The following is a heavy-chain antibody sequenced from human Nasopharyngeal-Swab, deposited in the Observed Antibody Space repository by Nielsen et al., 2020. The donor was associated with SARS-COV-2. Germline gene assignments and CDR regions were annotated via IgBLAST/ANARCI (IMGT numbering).Heavy chain of an antibody. D-gene: IGHD3-10*01. J-gene: IGHJ4*02. CDR3: AKERYQSGSGKYPRDFDQ. CDR2: ISFDGSDE. CDR1: GFTFSSYG. V-gene: IGHV3-30*18. Sequence: GGSLRLSCAASGFTFSSYGMHWVRQAPGKGLEWVAIISFDGSDEYYADSVKGRFTISRDNSKNTLYLQMNSLRPEDTAVYYCAKERYQSGSGKYPRDFDQWGQGTLVTVSS.